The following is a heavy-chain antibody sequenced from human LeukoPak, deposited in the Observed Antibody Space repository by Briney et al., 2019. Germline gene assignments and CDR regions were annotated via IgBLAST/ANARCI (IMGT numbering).Heavy chain of an antibody. V-gene: IGHV4-39*07. J-gene: IGHJ4*02. Sequence: SETLSLTCSVSGGSNTSSSYYWGWIRQPPGKGLEWIGSLYYSGSTYYNPSLKTRVTILEDTSKNQFSLKLSSVTAADTAVYYCARIGYDSSGNYPVADYWGQGTLVTVSS. CDR3: ARIGYDSSGNYPVADY. CDR1: GGSNTSSSYY. CDR2: LYYSGST. D-gene: IGHD3-22*01.